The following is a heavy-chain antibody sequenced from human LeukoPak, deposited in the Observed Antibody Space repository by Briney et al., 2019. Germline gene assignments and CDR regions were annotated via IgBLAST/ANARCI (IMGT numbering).Heavy chain of an antibody. CDR1: GFTFSSYG. Sequence: PGGSLRLSCAASGFTFSSYGMHWVRQAPGKGLEWVAVIWYDGSNKYYADSVKGRFTISRDNSKNTLYLQMNSLRAEDTAVYYCARDPDYDILTGSVGYYFDYWGQGTPVTVSS. V-gene: IGHV3-33*01. J-gene: IGHJ4*02. D-gene: IGHD3-9*01. CDR2: IWYDGSNK. CDR3: ARDPDYDILTGSVGYYFDY.